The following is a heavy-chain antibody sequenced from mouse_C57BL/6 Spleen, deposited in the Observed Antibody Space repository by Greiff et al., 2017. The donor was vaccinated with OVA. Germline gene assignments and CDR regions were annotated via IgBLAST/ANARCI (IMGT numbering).Heavy chain of an antibody. CDR3: ARHYDGSILPDY. CDR2: IDPSDSYT. J-gene: IGHJ2*01. D-gene: IGHD1-1*01. CDR1: GYTFTSYW. Sequence: QVQLQQPGAELVMPGASVKLSCKASGYTFTSYWMHWVKQRPGQGLEWIGGIDPSDSYTNYNQKFKGKSTLTVDKSSSTAYMQLSSLTSEDSAVYYCARHYDGSILPDYWGQGTTLTVSS. V-gene: IGHV1-69*01.